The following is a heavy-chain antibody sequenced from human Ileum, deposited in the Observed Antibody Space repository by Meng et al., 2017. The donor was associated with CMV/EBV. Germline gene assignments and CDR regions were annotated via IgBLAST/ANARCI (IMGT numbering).Heavy chain of an antibody. CDR1: GFTVSDHD. Sequence: LRLSCAALGFTVSDHDMSLSRKAPGKGLEWVSYISSSGSTIYYADSVKGRFTISRDNAKNSLYLQMNSLRAEDTAVYYCARENPFDYWGQGTLVTVSS. V-gene: IGHV3-11*04. CDR3: ARENPFDY. CDR2: ISSSGSTI. J-gene: IGHJ4*02.